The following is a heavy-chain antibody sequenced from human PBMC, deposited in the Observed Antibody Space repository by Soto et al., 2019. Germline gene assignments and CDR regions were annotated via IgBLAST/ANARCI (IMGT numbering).Heavy chain of an antibody. CDR3: AKSGVRMSGQQLLYYYFYYMDV. D-gene: IGHD1-1*01. J-gene: IGHJ6*03. Sequence: GGSLRLSCAASGFTFEDYAMHWVRQAPGKGLEWVSGISWNIGGIGYADSVKGRFTISRDNAKNSLYLEMNSLRAEDTALYYCAKSGVRMSGQQLLYYYFYYMDVWGKGTTVTVSS. CDR1: GFTFEDYA. V-gene: IGHV3-9*01. CDR2: ISWNIGGI.